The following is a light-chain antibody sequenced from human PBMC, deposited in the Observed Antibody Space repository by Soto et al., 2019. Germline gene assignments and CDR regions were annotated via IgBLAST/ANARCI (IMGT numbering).Light chain of an antibody. CDR1: QTVSSR. CDR3: NQRKSWPRT. Sequence: VMTQSSASLCVSPGKRATLYCRASQTVSSRLAWYQHKPGQAHRLXIYDTSSMPTGIQARFSGSGSGTDFTLTIRSLEPEDFAVYYCNQRKSWPRTFGQGTKVDI. J-gene: IGKJ1*01. V-gene: IGKV3-11*01. CDR2: DTS.